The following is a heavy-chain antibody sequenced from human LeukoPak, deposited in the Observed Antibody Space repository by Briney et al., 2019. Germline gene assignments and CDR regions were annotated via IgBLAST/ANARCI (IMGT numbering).Heavy chain of an antibody. CDR3: VRGTVGVGAFDI. CDR2: ISTAGDT. D-gene: IGHD1-1*01. CDR1: GFSFSSYD. V-gene: IGHV3-13*01. Sequence: GGSLRLSCAASGFSFSSYDMHWVRQVTGKGLDWVSAISTAGDTYYPGSVKGRFTISRENAKNSSYLQMNSLRAGDTAVYYCVRGTVGVGAFDIWGQGTMVTVS. J-gene: IGHJ3*02.